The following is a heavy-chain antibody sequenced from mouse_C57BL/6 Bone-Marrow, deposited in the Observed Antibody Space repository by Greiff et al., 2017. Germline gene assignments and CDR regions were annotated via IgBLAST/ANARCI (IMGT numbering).Heavy chain of an antibody. V-gene: IGHV2-2*01. J-gene: IGHJ2*01. CDR2: IWSGGST. D-gene: IGHD2-4*01. Sequence: VQLQQSGPGLVQPSQSLSITCTVSGFSLTSYGVHWVRQSPGKGLEWLGVIWSGGSTNYNAAFISSLSISKDNSKSQVFFKMNSLQADDTAIYYCARTYDYDDEGLFDYWGQGTTLTVSS. CDR3: ARTYDYDDEGLFDY. CDR1: GFSLTSYG.